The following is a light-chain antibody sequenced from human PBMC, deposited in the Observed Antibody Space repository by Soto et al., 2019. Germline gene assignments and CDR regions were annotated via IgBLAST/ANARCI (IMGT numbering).Light chain of an antibody. CDR1: QILFDSDDGTPY. V-gene: IGKV2-40*01. CDR2: TLS. Sequence: DIVMTQTPLSLPVTPGAPAASSFRSSQILFDSDDGTPYLDWYLQKQGQSPQRLIYTLSYRASGVPDRFSGSGAGPEFTLKISRVEAEDGCVYYCMHRKEFTVTFGGGTKVEIK. J-gene: IGKJ4*01. CDR3: MHRKEFTVT.